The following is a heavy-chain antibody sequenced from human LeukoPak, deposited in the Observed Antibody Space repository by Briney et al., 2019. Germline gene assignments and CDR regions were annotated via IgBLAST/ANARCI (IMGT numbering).Heavy chain of an antibody. D-gene: IGHD3-3*01. CDR1: GFTFSSYS. CDR2: MSSDSRYI. Sequence: GGSLRLSCAASGFTFSSYSMTWVRQAPEKGLEWVSSMSSDSRYIYYADSVRGRFTISRDNAKNSLYLLMNSLRAEDTAVYYCARDRPTGASRLFVVQWGQGTLVTVSS. J-gene: IGHJ1*01. V-gene: IGHV3-21*01. CDR3: ARDRPTGASRLFVVQ.